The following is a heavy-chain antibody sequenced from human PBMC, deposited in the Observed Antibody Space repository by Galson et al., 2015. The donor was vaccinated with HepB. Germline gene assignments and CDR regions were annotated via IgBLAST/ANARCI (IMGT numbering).Heavy chain of an antibody. V-gene: IGHV3-7*03. CDR1: GFTFSSYW. CDR3: AREPLWFGAEFSDY. D-gene: IGHD3-10*01. J-gene: IGHJ4*02. CDR2: IKQDGSEK. Sequence: SLRLSCAASGFTFSSYWMSWVRQAPGKGLEWVANIKQDGSEKYYVDSVKGRITISRDNAKNSLYLQMNSLRAEDTAVYYCAREPLWFGAEFSDYWGQGTLVTVSS.